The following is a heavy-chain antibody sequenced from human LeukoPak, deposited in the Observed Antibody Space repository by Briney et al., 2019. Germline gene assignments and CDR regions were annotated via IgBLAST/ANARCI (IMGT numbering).Heavy chain of an antibody. V-gene: IGHV3-53*04. Sequence: GGSLRLSCAASGFTFSIYAISWVRQAPGKGLEWVSVIYSGGSTYYADSVKGRFTISRHNSKNTLYLQMNSLRAEDTAVYYCARERRFYGMDVWGQGTTVTVS. CDR2: IYSGGST. CDR1: GFTFSIYA. D-gene: IGHD5-24*01. CDR3: ARERRFYGMDV. J-gene: IGHJ6*02.